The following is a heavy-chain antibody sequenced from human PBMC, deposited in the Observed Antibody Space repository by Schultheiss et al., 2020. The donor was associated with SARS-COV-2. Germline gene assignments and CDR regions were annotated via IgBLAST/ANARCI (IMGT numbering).Heavy chain of an antibody. CDR2: VRIKAGDSAT. J-gene: IGHJ6*02. CDR1: GFTVSRSA. Sequence: GGSLRLSCAVSGFTVSRSAFHWVRQASGKGLEWVGRVRIKAGDSATTYAASVQGRITIPRDESKITAYLEMSSLKIEDAAVYYCGSGWYNYRDGLDLWGQGTTVTVSS. D-gene: IGHD6-19*01. CDR3: GSGWYNYRDGLDL. V-gene: IGHV3-73*01.